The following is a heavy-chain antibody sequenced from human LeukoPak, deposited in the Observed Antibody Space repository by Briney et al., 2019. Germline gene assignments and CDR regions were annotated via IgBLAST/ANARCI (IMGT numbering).Heavy chain of an antibody. Sequence: PSETLSLTCTVSGGSISSGGYYWSWIRQPPGKGLEWIGYIYHSGSTYYNPSLKSRVTISVDRSKNQFSLKLSSVTAADTAVYYCARGQQLERTGYFDYWAREPWSPSLQ. J-gene: IGHJ4*02. CDR3: ARGQQLERTGYFDY. CDR2: IYHSGST. CDR1: GGSISSGGYY. V-gene: IGHV4-30-2*01. D-gene: IGHD1-1*01.